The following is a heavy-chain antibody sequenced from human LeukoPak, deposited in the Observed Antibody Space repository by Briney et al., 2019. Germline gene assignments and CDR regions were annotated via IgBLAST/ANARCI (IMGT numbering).Heavy chain of an antibody. J-gene: IGHJ4*02. Sequence: GGSLRLSCVGSGFSFSNYVMRWVRQAPGKELEWVSSIMESGDITYYADSVKGRFTISRDNSKNTLYLQMNSLRAEDTAVYYCAKGGCTSTSCYFNCWGQGTLVTVSS. D-gene: IGHD2-2*01. CDR1: GFSFSNYV. CDR2: IMESGDIT. V-gene: IGHV3-23*01. CDR3: AKGGCTSTSCYFNC.